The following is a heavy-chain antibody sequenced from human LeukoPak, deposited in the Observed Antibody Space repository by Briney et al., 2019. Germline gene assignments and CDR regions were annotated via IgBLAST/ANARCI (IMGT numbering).Heavy chain of an antibody. V-gene: IGHV3-9*01. J-gene: IGHJ4*02. Sequence: PGGSLRLSCAASGFTFDDYAMHWVRQAPGKGLEWVSGISWNSGSIGYADSVKGRFTISRDNAKNSLYLQMNSLRAEDTALYYCAKSRSMTTLSLAWYFDYWGQGTLVTVSS. CDR2: ISWNSGSI. CDR3: AKSRSMTTLSLAWYFDY. D-gene: IGHD4-17*01. CDR1: GFTFDDYA.